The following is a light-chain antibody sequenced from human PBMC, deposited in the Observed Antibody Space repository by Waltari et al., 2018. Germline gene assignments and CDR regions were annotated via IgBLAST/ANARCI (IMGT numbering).Light chain of an antibody. CDR1: QSVSST. CDR3: QQYNNWPPLT. J-gene: IGKJ4*01. V-gene: IGKV3-15*01. Sequence: EIVMTQTPATLSLSPWERATPSCRASQSVSSTLAWYQQKPGQAPRLLIYDASTRDTGIPDRFSGSGSGTEFTLTISSLQSEDFAFYYCQQYNNWPPLTFGGGTKVEIK. CDR2: DAS.